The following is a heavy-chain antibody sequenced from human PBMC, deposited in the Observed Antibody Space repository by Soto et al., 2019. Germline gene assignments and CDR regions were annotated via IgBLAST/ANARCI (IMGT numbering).Heavy chain of an antibody. Sequence: QVHLVQSGAEVKKPGSSVKVSCKTSGGTFTSYGINWVRRAPGQGLEWMGGIIPLFGTTDYAQKFQGRLTITADKSPSAAYMEWRSLRIEDTAVYYCAREGGLFSSSESSLSFLDFWGQGTLVTVSS. CDR3: AREGGLFSSSESSLSFLDF. D-gene: IGHD6-6*01. CDR2: IIPLFGTT. CDR1: GGTFTSYG. J-gene: IGHJ4*02. V-gene: IGHV1-69*06.